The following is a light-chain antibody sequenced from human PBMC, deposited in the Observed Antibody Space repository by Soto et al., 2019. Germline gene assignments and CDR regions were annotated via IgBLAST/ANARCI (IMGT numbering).Light chain of an antibody. Sequence: EIVLTQSPGTLSLSPGERATLSCRASQSVSSSYLAWYQQKPGQAPRLLIYGASSRATGIPDRFSGSGSGTDFTLTISRLEPEDFATYYCQQYQTYPYTFGQGTKLEI. CDR3: QQYQTYPYT. CDR1: QSVSSSY. J-gene: IGKJ2*01. CDR2: GAS. V-gene: IGKV3-20*01.